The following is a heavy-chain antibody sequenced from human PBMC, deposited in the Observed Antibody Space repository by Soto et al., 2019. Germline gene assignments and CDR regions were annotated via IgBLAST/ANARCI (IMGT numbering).Heavy chain of an antibody. J-gene: IGHJ6*02. Sequence: SVKVSCKASGGTFSSYAISWVRQAPGQGLEWMGVIIPIFGTANYAQKFQGRVTITADDSTSTAYMELSSLRSEDTAVYYCARPRPDREDPTITLLSRVRYYYGMDLGGQGTTVTVSS. CDR1: GGTFSSYA. CDR3: ARPRPDREDPTITLLSRVRYYYGMDL. D-gene: IGHD5-12*01. CDR2: IIPIFGTA. V-gene: IGHV1-69*13.